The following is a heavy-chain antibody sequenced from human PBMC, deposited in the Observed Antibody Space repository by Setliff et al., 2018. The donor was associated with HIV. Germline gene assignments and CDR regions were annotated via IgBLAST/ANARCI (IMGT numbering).Heavy chain of an antibody. V-gene: IGHV1-46*01. CDR3: AREIEQWLVDY. J-gene: IGHJ4*02. D-gene: IGHD6-19*01. Sequence: ASVKVSCKASGYTFTSYGISWVRQAPGQGLEWMGVINPTGGSTRNTQKFQGWITMTRDTSTNTVYMELSSLRSEDTAVYYCAREIEQWLVDYWGQGTLVTVSS. CDR2: INPTGGST. CDR1: GYTFTSYG.